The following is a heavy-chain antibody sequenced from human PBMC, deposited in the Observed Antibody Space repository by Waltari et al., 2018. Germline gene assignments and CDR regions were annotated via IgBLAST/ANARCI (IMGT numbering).Heavy chain of an antibody. CDR1: GFAFTMTW. J-gene: IGHJ3*02. V-gene: IGHV3-7*01. D-gene: IGHD1-26*01. Sequence: EEQLVASGGGLVQPGGPLSLSCTASGFAFTMTWMSWVRQAPGKGLEWVANIKEDGSEKYYVDSVKGRFTIFRDNAKNSVYLQMNSLRAEDTAVYYCAGRIFDIWGQGTMVTVSS. CDR2: IKEDGSEK. CDR3: AGRIFDI.